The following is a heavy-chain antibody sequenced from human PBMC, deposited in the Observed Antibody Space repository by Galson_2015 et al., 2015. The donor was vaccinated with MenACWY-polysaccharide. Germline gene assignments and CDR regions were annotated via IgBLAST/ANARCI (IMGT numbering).Heavy chain of an antibody. CDR3: TRGSQYSSSYGGD. CDR2: ILSDRSST. D-gene: IGHD4-23*01. CDR1: GFTFSSYW. J-gene: IGHJ4*02. Sequence: SLKLSCEASGFTFSSYWMNWVRQAPGQGLEWVSRILSDRSSTSYADSLRGRFTISRDTAKNMLQLQMNGLRGEDTAVYYCTRGSQYSSSYGGDWGQGTLVTVSS. V-gene: IGHV3-74*01.